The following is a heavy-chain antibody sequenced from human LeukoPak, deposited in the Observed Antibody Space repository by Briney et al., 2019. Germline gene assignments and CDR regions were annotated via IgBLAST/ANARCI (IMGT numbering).Heavy chain of an antibody. V-gene: IGHV1-8*01. Sequence: ASVKVSCKASVYTFTSYDINSVPQATGPGREWMGWMNPGSGNTGLAQKFQGRVTMTSNTSTSTAYMELSSLRSEDTAVYFCARASRQVKGYDSAGYYYFGYWGQGAVVTVSS. CDR2: MNPGSGNT. CDR1: VYTFTSYD. J-gene: IGHJ4*02. D-gene: IGHD3-22*01. CDR3: ARASRQVKGYDSAGYYYFGY.